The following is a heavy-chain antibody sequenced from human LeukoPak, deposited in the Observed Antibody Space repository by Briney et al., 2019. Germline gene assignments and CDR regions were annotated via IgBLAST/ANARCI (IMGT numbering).Heavy chain of an antibody. V-gene: IGHV1-69*06. D-gene: IGHD3-10*01. CDR1: GGTFSSYA. CDR2: IIPIFGTA. CDR3: ARGPSITMVRGGQWYYYMDV. Sequence: ASVTVSCKASGGTFSSYAISWVRQAPGQGLEWMGGIIPIFGTANYAQKFQGRVTITADKSTSTAYMELSSLRSEDTAVYYCARGPSITMVRGGQWYYYMDVWGKGTTVTISS. J-gene: IGHJ6*03.